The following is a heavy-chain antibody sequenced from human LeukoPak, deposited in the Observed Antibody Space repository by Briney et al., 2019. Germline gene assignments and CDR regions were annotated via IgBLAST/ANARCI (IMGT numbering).Heavy chain of an antibody. V-gene: IGHV3-30*02. Sequence: GGSLRLSCAASGFTFSSYGMHWVRQAPGKGLEWVAFIRYDGSNKYYADSVKGRFTISRDNSKNTLYPQMNSLRAEDTAVYYCAKGSREKYSYGLDAFDIWGQGTMVTVSS. D-gene: IGHD5-18*01. CDR1: GFTFSSYG. CDR2: IRYDGSNK. CDR3: AKGSREKYSYGLDAFDI. J-gene: IGHJ3*02.